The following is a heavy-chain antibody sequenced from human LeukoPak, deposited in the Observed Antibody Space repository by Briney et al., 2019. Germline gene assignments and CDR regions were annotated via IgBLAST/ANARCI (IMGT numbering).Heavy chain of an antibody. Sequence: ASVKVSCKASGGTFSSYAISWVRQAPGKGLEWMGGFDPEDGETIYAQKFQGRVTMTEDTSTDTAYMELSSLRSEDTAVYYCATDVIRSGSYYDYWGQGTLVTVSS. CDR2: FDPEDGET. D-gene: IGHD1-26*01. V-gene: IGHV1-24*01. CDR1: GGTFSSYA. CDR3: ATDVIRSGSYYDY. J-gene: IGHJ4*02.